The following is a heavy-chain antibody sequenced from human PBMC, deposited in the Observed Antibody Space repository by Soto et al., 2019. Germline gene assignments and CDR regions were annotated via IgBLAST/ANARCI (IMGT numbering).Heavy chain of an antibody. Sequence: PSETLSLTCTVSGGSISSYYWSWIRQPPGKGLEWIGYIYYSGSTNYNPSLKSRVTISVDTSKNQFSLKLSSVTAADTAVYYCARSMVRGVIGYWGQGTLVTVSS. D-gene: IGHD3-10*01. J-gene: IGHJ4*02. CDR3: ARSMVRGVIGY. CDR2: IYYSGST. CDR1: GGSISSYY. V-gene: IGHV4-59*01.